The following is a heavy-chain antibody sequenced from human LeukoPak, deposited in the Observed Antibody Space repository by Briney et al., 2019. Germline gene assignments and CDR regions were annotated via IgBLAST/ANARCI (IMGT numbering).Heavy chain of an antibody. V-gene: IGHV4-59*01. Sequence: SETLSLTCTVSGGSISSYYWSWIRQPPGKGLEWIGYIYYSGSTNYNPSLKSRVTISVDTSKNQFSLKLSSVTAADTAVYYCARVRVYKNWFDPWGQGTLVTVSS. J-gene: IGHJ5*02. D-gene: IGHD6-13*01. CDR1: GGSISSYY. CDR3: ARVRVYKNWFDP. CDR2: IYYSGST.